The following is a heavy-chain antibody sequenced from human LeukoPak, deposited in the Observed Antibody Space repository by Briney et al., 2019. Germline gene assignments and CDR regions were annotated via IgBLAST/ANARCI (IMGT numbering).Heavy chain of an antibody. Sequence: GGSLRLSCAASGFTFNNYGINWVRQAPGKGLEWMAVISYDGGNKYYADSVKGRFSISRDNSNNTLYLQMNSLRPEDTAVYYCAKAGTAPASFDYWGQGTLVTASS. V-gene: IGHV3-30*18. J-gene: IGHJ4*02. D-gene: IGHD6-13*01. CDR2: ISYDGGNK. CDR1: GFTFNNYG. CDR3: AKAGTAPASFDY.